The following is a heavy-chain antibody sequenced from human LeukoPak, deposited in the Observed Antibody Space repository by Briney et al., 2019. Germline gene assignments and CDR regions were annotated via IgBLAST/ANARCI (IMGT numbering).Heavy chain of an antibody. J-gene: IGHJ4*02. CDR1: GFTFINYA. Sequence: PVGSLRLSCAASGFTFINYAMTWVREAPGKGLEWVSVIGGGGGGTHYADSVKGRFTISRDNSKNTLYLQMDNLRVEDAAIYYCAKRVLSNLPVAGLDCWGQGTLVTVSS. D-gene: IGHD6-19*01. CDR3: AKRVLSNLPVAGLDC. CDR2: IGGGGGGT. V-gene: IGHV3-23*01.